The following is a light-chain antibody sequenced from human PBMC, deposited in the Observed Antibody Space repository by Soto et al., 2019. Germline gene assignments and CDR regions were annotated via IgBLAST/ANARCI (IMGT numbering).Light chain of an antibody. CDR1: QSLLHSNGNSY. V-gene: IGKV2-28*01. CDR2: LGF. J-gene: IGKJ2*01. CDR3: MQALHSPGT. Sequence: DIVMTQSPLFLPVSPGEPASISCRSSQSLLHSNGNSYVDWYLQKPGQSPQLLIYLGFNRASGVPDRFSGSGSGTDFTLKISRVEAEDVGVYYCMQALHSPGTFGQGTKLQIK.